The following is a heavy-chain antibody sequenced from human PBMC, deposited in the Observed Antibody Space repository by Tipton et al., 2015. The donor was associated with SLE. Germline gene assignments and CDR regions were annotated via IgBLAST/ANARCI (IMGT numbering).Heavy chain of an antibody. J-gene: IGHJ2*01. Sequence: LRLSCAVYGGSFSGYYWGWIRQPPGKGLEWIGSIYYSGSTYYNPSLKSRVTISVDTSKNQFSLKLSSVTAADTAVYYCARESLTTRFSRLWYFDLWGRGTLVTVSS. CDR1: GGSFSGYY. V-gene: IGHV4-34*01. CDR3: ARESLTTRFSRLWYFDL. CDR2: IYYSGST. D-gene: IGHD4-17*01.